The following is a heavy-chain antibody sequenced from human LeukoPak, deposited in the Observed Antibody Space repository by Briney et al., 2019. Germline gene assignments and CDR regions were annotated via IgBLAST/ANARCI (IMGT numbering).Heavy chain of an antibody. CDR3: ARGLEYQLLYGHYYYYYYYMDV. D-gene: IGHD2-2*02. J-gene: IGHJ6*03. Sequence: ASVKVSCKDSGYTFTSYDINWVRQATGQGLEWMGWMNPNSGNTGYAQKFQGRVTITRNTSISTAYMELSSLSSEDTAVYYCARGLEYQLLYGHYYYYYYYMDVWGKGTTVTVSS. CDR2: MNPNSGNT. V-gene: IGHV1-8*03. CDR1: GYTFTSYD.